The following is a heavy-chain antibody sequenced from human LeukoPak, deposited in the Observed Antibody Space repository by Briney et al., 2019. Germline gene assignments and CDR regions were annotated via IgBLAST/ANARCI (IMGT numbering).Heavy chain of an antibody. V-gene: IGHV4-61*02. CDR3: ARVSGAARRSTFDY. CDR1: GGSISSGSYY. Sequence: PSETLSLTCTVSGGSISSGSYYWSWIRQPAGKGLEWIGRIYTSGSTNYNPSHKSRVTISVDTSKNQFSLKLSSVTAADTAVYYCARVSGAARRSTFDYWGQGTLVTVSS. D-gene: IGHD6-6*01. J-gene: IGHJ4*02. CDR2: IYTSGST.